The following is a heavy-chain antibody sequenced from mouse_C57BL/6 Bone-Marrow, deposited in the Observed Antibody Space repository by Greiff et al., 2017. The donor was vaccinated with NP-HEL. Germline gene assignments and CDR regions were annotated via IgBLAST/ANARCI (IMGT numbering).Heavy chain of an antibody. CDR1: GYTLPSSW. CDR2: IVPSDSYT. CDR3: ARGDYDS. V-gene: IGHV1-69*01. J-gene: IGHJ2*01. D-gene: IGHD2-4*01. Sequence: VQLQQPGAELVMPGASVRLSCKASGYTLPSSWMPWVKQRPGQGLGWMGEIVPSDSYTNYNQKFKGKSSLTVDKSSSTAYMQLSSLTSEDSAVYYCARGDYDSWGQGTTLTVSS.